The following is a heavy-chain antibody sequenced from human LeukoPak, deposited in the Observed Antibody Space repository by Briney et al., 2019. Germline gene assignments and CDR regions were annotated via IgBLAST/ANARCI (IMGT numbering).Heavy chain of an antibody. CDR2: INPSGGSA. J-gene: IGHJ4*02. CDR1: GYTFTSYY. CDR3: ASWHTRYYFDY. V-gene: IGHV1-46*01. D-gene: IGHD2-2*01. Sequence: GASVKVSCKASGYTFTSYYMHWVRQAPGQGLDWMGIINPSGGSATYAQKFQGRVTITADESTSTAYMELSSLRSEDTAVYYCASWHTRYYFDYWGQGTLVTVSS.